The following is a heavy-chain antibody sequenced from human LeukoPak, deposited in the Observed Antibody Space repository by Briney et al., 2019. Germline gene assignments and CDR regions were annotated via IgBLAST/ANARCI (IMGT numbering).Heavy chain of an antibody. CDR3: ARDPTYYYDTTGYYGGNWLDP. D-gene: IGHD3-22*01. CDR1: GYTFTDYY. CDR2: INPKSGGT. Sequence: GASVKVSCKASGYTFTDYYMHWVRQAPGRGLEWMGWINPKSGGTKYAQKFQGRVTMTRDTSISTAYLELSRLRSDDTAVYYCARDPTYYYDTTGYYGGNWLDPWGQGTLVTVSS. V-gene: IGHV1-2*02. J-gene: IGHJ5*02.